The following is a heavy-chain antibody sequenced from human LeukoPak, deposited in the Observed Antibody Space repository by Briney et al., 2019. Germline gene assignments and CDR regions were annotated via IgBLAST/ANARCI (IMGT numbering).Heavy chain of an antibody. CDR2: IYTSGST. J-gene: IGHJ4*02. D-gene: IGHD4-11*01. V-gene: IGHV4-4*07. Sequence: SETLSLTCTVSGGSISSYCWTWIRQPAGKGLEWIGRIYTSGSTNYNPSLKSRVTMSVDTSKNQFSLKLSSVTAADTAVYYCAREKDSNYVVDYWGQGTLVTVSS. CDR3: AREKDSNYVVDY. CDR1: GGSISSYC.